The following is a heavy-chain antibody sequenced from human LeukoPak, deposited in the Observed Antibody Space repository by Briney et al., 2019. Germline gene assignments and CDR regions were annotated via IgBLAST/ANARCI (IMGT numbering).Heavy chain of an antibody. V-gene: IGHV4-39*07. CDR1: GGSISSSSYY. D-gene: IGHD3-22*01. J-gene: IGHJ5*02. Sequence: SETLSLTCTVSGGSISSSSYYWGWIRQPPGKGLEWIGSIYYSGSTYYNPSLKSRVTISVDTSKNQFSLKLSSVTAADTAVYYCARVSNYYDSSGYYVNWFDPWGQGTLVTVSS. CDR2: IYYSGST. CDR3: ARVSNYYDSSGYYVNWFDP.